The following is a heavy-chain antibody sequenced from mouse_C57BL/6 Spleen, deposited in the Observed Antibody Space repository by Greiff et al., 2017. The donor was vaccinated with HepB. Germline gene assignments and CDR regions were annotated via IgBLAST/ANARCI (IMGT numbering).Heavy chain of an antibody. CDR1: GYTFTSYW. D-gene: IGHD2-2*01. CDR2: IYPGSGST. V-gene: IGHV1-55*01. CDR3: ARGTLWDGYVLAY. J-gene: IGHJ3*01. Sequence: QVQLQQPGAELVKPGASVKMSCKASGYTFTSYWITWVKQRPGQGLEWIGDIYPGSGSTNYNEKFKSKATLTVDTSSSTSYMQLSSLTAEDSAVYYCARGTLWDGYVLAYWGQGTLVTVSA.